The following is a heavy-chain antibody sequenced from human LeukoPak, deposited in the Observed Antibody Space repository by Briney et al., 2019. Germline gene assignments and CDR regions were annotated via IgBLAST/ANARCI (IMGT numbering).Heavy chain of an antibody. J-gene: IGHJ4*02. V-gene: IGHV3-7*03. CDR3: AKDFRIGYSAHFDY. Sequence: GGSLRLSCSASGFTFSTYWMSWVRQAPGKGLEWVANMKRDGSEIYYVDSVKGRFTISRDNSKNTLYLQMDSLRGEDTAVYYCAKDFRIGYSAHFDYWGQGALVTVSS. D-gene: IGHD2-21*01. CDR1: GFTFSTYW. CDR2: MKRDGSEI.